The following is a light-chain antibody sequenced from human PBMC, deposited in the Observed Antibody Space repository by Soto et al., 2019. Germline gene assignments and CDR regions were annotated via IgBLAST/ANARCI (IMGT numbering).Light chain of an antibody. CDR3: QQYGSSPPWT. CDR1: QSISNY. Sequence: EIVLTQSPATLSLSPGERATLSCRASQSISNYLAWFQQKPGQAPRLLIYGASSRATGIPDRFSGSGSGTDFTLTVSRLEPEDFAVYYCQQYGSSPPWTFGQGTKVDI. V-gene: IGKV3-20*01. CDR2: GAS. J-gene: IGKJ1*01.